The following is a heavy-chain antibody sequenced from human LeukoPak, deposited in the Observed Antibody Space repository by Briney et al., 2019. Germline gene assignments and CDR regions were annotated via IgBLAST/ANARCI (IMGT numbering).Heavy chain of an antibody. V-gene: IGHV1-3*04. D-gene: IGHD1-1*01. CDR2: INIGEGDT. Sequence: ASVKVSCKASGYTFRSYVIHWVRRASGHRLEWMGWINIGEGDTKYSQKFQDRVTMDRDTAASTAYMELRSLKSEDTGIYYCARDRGGTGDFDYWGQGTLVTVSS. CDR3: ARDRGGTGDFDY. J-gene: IGHJ4*02. CDR1: GYTFRSYV.